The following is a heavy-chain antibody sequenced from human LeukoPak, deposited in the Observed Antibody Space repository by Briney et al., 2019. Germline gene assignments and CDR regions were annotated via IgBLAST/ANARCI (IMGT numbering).Heavy chain of an antibody. D-gene: IGHD6-19*01. J-gene: IGHJ3*02. CDR3: ARSQQWLVPHAFDI. CDR1: GGSFSGYY. CDR2: INHSGST. V-gene: IGHV4-34*01. Sequence: SETLSLTCAVYGGSFSGYYWSWIRQPPGKGLEWIGEINHSGSTNYNPSLKSRVTISVDTSKNQFSLKLSSVTAADTAVYYCARSQQWLVPHAFDIWGQGTMVTVSS.